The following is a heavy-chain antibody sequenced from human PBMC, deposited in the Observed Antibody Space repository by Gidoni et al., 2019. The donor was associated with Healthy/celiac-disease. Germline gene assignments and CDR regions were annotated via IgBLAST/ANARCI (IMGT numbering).Heavy chain of an antibody. D-gene: IGHD6-6*01. V-gene: IGHV4-61*02. CDR2: IYTSGST. Sequence: QVQLQESGPGLVKPSQTLSLPCTVSGGSIRSGSYYWSWIRQPAGKGLEWIGRIYTSGSTNYNPSLKSRVTISVDTSKNQFSLKLSSVTAADTAVYYCAREGEAARPFDYWGQGTLVTVSS. CDR3: AREGEAARPFDY. J-gene: IGHJ4*02. CDR1: GGSIRSGSYY.